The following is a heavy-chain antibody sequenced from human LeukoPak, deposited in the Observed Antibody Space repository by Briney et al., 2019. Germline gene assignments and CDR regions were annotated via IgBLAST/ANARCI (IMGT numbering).Heavy chain of an antibody. CDR3: ARGGSSWYYYYYGMDV. V-gene: IGHV4-59*12. CDR2: IYHSGST. CDR1: GGSISSYY. J-gene: IGHJ6*02. Sequence: KPSETLSLTCTVSGGSISSYYWSWIRQPPGKGLEWIGYIYHSGSTYYNPSLKSRVTISVDRSKNQFSLKLSSVTAADTAVYYCARGGSSWYYYYYGMDVWGQGTTVTVSS. D-gene: IGHD6-13*01.